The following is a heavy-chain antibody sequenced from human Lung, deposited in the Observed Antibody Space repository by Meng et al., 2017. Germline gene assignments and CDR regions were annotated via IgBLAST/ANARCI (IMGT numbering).Heavy chain of an antibody. CDR1: GYNFPAPY. D-gene: IGHD6-25*01. V-gene: IGHV1-2*06. CDR3: ARDEDISAAGKLFGDY. Sequence: ADLVQSGSEVSKPVATVKVSCQPAGYNFPAPYRHWVRRAPGQGLEWMGRINPKSGDTHYAQKFQARVTMTGDTSISTAYMELSGLRSDDTAMYYCARDEDISAAGKLFGDYWGQGTLVTVSS. J-gene: IGHJ4*02. CDR2: INPKSGDT.